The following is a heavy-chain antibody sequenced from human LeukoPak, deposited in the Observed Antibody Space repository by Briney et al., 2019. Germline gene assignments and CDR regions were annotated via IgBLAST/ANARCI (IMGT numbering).Heavy chain of an antibody. CDR2: IYSGGNT. V-gene: IGHV3-66*02. CDR1: GFTVSSNY. J-gene: IGHJ4*02. Sequence: GGSLRLSCAASGFTVSSNYMSRVRQAPGKGLEWVSVIYSGGNTYSADSVKGRFTISRDNSKNTLYLQMNSLRAEDTAVYYCARAWQRYFDYWGQGTLVTVSS. CDR3: ARAWQRYFDY. D-gene: IGHD5-24*01.